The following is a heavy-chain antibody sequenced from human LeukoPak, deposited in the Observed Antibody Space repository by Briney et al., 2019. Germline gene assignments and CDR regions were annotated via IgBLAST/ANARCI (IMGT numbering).Heavy chain of an antibody. CDR1: GFTFRSYG. Sequence: PGGSLRLACAASGFTFRSYGMHWVRQAPGKGLEWVTFIRYDGSNKYYTDSVKGRFTISRDNSKNTLYLQMNSLRAEDTAVYYCARDSRDGYNSRGDYWGQGTLVTVSS. CDR2: IRYDGSNK. D-gene: IGHD5-24*01. CDR3: ARDSRDGYNSRGDY. V-gene: IGHV3-30*02. J-gene: IGHJ4*02.